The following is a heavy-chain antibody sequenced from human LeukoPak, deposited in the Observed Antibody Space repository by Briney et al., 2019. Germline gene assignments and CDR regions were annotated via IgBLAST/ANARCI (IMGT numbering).Heavy chain of an antibody. V-gene: IGHV3-30-3*01. Sequence: GRSLRLSCAASGFTFSRYAMHWVRQAPGKGLEWVAGLSYDGSDKFHADSVKGRFTISRDNSKNTLYLQMNSLRGEDMAVYYCASVRGHSSADGMDGWGEGTTVSVSS. CDR2: LSYDGSDK. D-gene: IGHD3-22*01. CDR1: GFTFSRYA. CDR3: ASVRGHSSADGMDG. J-gene: IGHJ6*04.